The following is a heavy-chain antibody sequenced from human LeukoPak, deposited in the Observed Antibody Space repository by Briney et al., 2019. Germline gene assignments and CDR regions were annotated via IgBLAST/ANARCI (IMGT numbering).Heavy chain of an antibody. Sequence: GGSLRLSCAASGFTFSSYGMHWVRQAPGKGLEGVAVISYDGSNKYYADSVKGRFTISRDNSKNTLYLQMNSLRAEDTAVYYCAKALGGAFDIWGQGTMVTVSS. CDR1: GFTFSSYG. V-gene: IGHV3-30*18. CDR2: ISYDGSNK. CDR3: AKALGGAFDI. J-gene: IGHJ3*02.